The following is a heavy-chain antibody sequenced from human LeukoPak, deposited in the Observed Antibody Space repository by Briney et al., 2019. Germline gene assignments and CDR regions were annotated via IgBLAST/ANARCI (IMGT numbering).Heavy chain of an antibody. CDR3: AKDRPRGAVVTFYFDY. D-gene: IGHD4-23*01. J-gene: IGHJ4*02. CDR1: GFTFDDYG. CDR2: ISYDGSNK. Sequence: GGSLRLSCAASGFTFDDYGMSWVRQAPGKGLEWVAVISYDGSNKYYADSVKGRFTISRDNSKNTLYLQMNSLRAEDTAVYYCAKDRPRGAVVTFYFDYWGQGTLVTVSS. V-gene: IGHV3-30*18.